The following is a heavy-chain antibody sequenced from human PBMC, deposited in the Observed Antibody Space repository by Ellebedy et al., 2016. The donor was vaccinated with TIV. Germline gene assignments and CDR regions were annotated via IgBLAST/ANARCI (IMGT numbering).Heavy chain of an antibody. D-gene: IGHD4-23*01. CDR1: GFTFSTYW. CDR3: ARVPGGNKNFDY. CDR2: INSDGSST. J-gene: IGHJ4*02. Sequence: GESLKISCAASGFTFSTYWMHWVRQAPGKGLVWVSRINSDGSSTTYADSLKGRFTISRDNAKNTLYLQMNSLRAEDTAVYYCARVPGGNKNFDYWGQGTLVTVSS. V-gene: IGHV3-74*01.